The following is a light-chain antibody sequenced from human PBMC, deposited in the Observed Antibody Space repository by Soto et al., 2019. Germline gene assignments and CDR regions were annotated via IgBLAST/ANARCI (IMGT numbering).Light chain of an antibody. CDR3: SSYTSTNTLI. J-gene: IGLJ2*01. CDR1: SSDVGSYTY. Sequence: QSALTQPASVSGSPGQSITISCTGTSSDVGSYTYVSWYQQNPGKPPKLIFHDVSNRPSGVSNRFSGSKSGNTASLTISGLQAEDEANYYCSSYTSTNTLIFGGGTKLTVL. CDR2: DVS. V-gene: IGLV2-14*01.